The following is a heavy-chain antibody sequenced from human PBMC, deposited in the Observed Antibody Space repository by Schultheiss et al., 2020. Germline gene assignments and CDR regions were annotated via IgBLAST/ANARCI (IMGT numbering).Heavy chain of an antibody. J-gene: IGHJ4*02. CDR3: ARMTTVTPWDY. D-gene: IGHD4-17*01. CDR1: GGSISSGDYY. Sequence: SETLSLTCTVSGGSISSGDYYWSWIRQPPGKGLEWIGYIYYSGSTYYNPSLKSRVTISVDTSKNQFSLKLSSVTAADTAVYYCARMTTVTPWDYWGQGTLVTVSS. V-gene: IGHV4-30-4*01. CDR2: IYYSGST.